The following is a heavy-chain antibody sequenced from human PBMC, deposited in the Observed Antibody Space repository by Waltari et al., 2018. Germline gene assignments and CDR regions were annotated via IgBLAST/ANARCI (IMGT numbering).Heavy chain of an antibody. Sequence: QVQLVQSGAEVKKPGSSVKVSCKASGGTFSSYAISWVRQAPGQGLEWMGGIIPIFVTANYAQKFQGRVTITADKSTSTAYMELSSLRSEDTAVYYWAREYSGSYYRGGYFDYWGQGTLVTVSS. J-gene: IGHJ4*02. CDR3: AREYSGSYYRGGYFDY. CDR2: IIPIFVTA. CDR1: GGTFSSYA. V-gene: IGHV1-69*14. D-gene: IGHD1-26*01.